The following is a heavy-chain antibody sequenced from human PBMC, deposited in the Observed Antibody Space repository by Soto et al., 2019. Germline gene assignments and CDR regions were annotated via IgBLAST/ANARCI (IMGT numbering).Heavy chain of an antibody. J-gene: IGHJ4*02. Sequence: GESLKISCKRSGYSFTSYWIGWVRQMPAKALEWMGIIYPGDSNTRYSPSFQGQVTISAYKSVSTAYLECSSLKASDTAMYYCARHSTIYLTLDYWGQGTLVTVSS. V-gene: IGHV5-51*01. CDR2: IYPGDSNT. D-gene: IGHD3-9*01. CDR1: GYSFTSYW. CDR3: ARHSTIYLTLDY.